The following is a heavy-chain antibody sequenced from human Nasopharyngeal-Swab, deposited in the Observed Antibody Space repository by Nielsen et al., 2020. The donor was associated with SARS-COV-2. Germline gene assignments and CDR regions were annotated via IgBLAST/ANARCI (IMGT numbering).Heavy chain of an antibody. CDR2: ISSGSIYT. V-gene: IGHV3-11*06. D-gene: IGHD2-15*01. CDR1: GFTFSDYY. Sequence: GGSLRLSCAASGFTFSDYYMTWIRQAPGKGLDWVSYISSGSIYTNYADSVGGRFTISRDNAKNSLYLQMNSLRAEDTAIYYCARYSTYCSGGTCYNPLHYWGQGTLVTVSS. J-gene: IGHJ4*02. CDR3: ARYSTYCSGGTCYNPLHY.